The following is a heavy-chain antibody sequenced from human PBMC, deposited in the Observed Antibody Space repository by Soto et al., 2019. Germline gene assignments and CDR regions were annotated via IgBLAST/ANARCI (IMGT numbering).Heavy chain of an antibody. CDR1: GGTFSRHT. Sequence: QVQLVQSGAEMKKSGSSVKVSCKASGGTFSRHTITWLRQAPGQGLEWMGGIVPILGSANYAQKFRGRDTISADELTSTAYMELSSLRPDDTAMYYCARDGGSGELLSAWGQGSLVTVSP. J-gene: IGHJ5*02. CDR3: ARDGGSGELLSA. CDR2: IVPILGSA. D-gene: IGHD3-10*01. V-gene: IGHV1-69*08.